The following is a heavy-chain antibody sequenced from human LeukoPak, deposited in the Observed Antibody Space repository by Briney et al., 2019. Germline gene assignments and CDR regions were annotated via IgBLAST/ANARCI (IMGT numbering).Heavy chain of an antibody. Sequence: ASVKVSCKASGYTFTGYYMHWVRQAPGQGLEWMGWINPNSGGTNYAQKFRGRVTMTRDTSISTAYMELSRLRSDDTAVYYCARGLRAYCGGDCPSSYWGQGTLVTVSS. J-gene: IGHJ4*02. CDR2: INPNSGGT. D-gene: IGHD2-21*02. CDR3: ARGLRAYCGGDCPSSY. CDR1: GYTFTGYY. V-gene: IGHV1-2*02.